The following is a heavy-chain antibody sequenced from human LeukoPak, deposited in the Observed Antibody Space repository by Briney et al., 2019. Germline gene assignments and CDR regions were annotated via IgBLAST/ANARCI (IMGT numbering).Heavy chain of an antibody. D-gene: IGHD3-10*01. CDR3: ARGPIWFGETHPNTDWYFDL. CDR1: GGSISSSNYY. V-gene: IGHV4-39*07. J-gene: IGHJ2*01. Sequence: SETLSLTCTVSGGSISSSNYYWGWIRQPPGKGLEWIGSIYYGGSTYYNPSLKSRVTISVDTSKNQFSLKLSSVTAADTAVYYCARGPIWFGETHPNTDWYFDLWGRGTLVTVSS. CDR2: IYYGGST.